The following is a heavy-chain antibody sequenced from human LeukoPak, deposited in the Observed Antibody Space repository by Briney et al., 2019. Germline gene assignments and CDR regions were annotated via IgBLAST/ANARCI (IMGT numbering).Heavy chain of an antibody. CDR2: NSWNSGSI. J-gene: IGHJ4*02. Sequence: GRCLRLSCAASGFTFEDYAMHWVREAPGKGLEWGSGNSWNSGSIGYADSVRGRFTITRDNAKNSLYLQMNTLRAEDTALYYCAKDIGGYYGSGSYYNNWGQGTLVTVSS. D-gene: IGHD3-10*01. CDR3: AKDIGGYYGSGSYYNN. V-gene: IGHV3-9*01. CDR1: GFTFEDYA.